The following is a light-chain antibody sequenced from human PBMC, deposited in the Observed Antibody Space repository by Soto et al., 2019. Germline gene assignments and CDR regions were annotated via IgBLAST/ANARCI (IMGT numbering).Light chain of an antibody. Sequence: QSVLTQPPSASWTPGQRVTISCSGSSSNIGSNTVNWYQQLPGTAPKLLIYSNNQRPSGVPDRFSGSKSGTSASLAISGLQSEDEDDYYCAAWDDSLNGPVFGGGTKLTVL. CDR2: SNN. J-gene: IGLJ2*01. CDR1: SSNIGSNT. CDR3: AAWDDSLNGPV. V-gene: IGLV1-44*01.